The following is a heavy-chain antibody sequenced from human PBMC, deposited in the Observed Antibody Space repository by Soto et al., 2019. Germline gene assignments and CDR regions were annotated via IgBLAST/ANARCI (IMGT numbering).Heavy chain of an antibody. CDR1: GFTFDDYA. D-gene: IGHD6-19*01. J-gene: IGHJ4*02. CDR2: ISWNSGSI. V-gene: IGHV3-9*01. Sequence: EVQLVESGGGLVQPGRSLRLSCAASGFTFDDYAMHWVRQAPGKGLEWVSGISWNSGSIGYADSVKGRFTISRDNAQNSLYLQMNSLRAEDTALYYCAKGGGLIAVAGTDYFDYWGQGTLVTVSS. CDR3: AKGGGLIAVAGTDYFDY.